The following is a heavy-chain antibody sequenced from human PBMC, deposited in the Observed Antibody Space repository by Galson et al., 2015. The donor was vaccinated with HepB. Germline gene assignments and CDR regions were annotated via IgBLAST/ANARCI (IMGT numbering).Heavy chain of an antibody. CDR3: AKDLMSSSFPYGMDV. V-gene: IGHV3-23*01. CDR1: GFTFSSYT. Sequence: SLRLSCAASGFTFSSYTMTWVRQTPRRGLEWVSSIGASDNSTFYADSVKGRFTISRDNSKNTLYLQMDSLRVEDTALYYCAKDLMSSSFPYGMDVWGQGTTVTVSS. D-gene: IGHD6-13*01. CDR2: IGASDNST. J-gene: IGHJ6*02.